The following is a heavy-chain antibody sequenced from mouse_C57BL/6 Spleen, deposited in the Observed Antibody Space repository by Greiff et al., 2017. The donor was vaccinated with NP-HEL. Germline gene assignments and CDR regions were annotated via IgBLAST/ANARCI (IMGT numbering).Heavy chain of an antibody. J-gene: IGHJ4*01. CDR2: INPSNGGT. CDR1: GYTFTSYW. Sequence: VQLQQSGTELVKPGASVKLSCKASGYTFTSYWMHWVKQRPGQGLEWIGNINPSNGGTNYNEKFKSKATLTVDKSSSTAYMQLSSLTSEDSAVYYCASSYYSTKEAMDYWGQGTSVTVSS. V-gene: IGHV1-53*01. CDR3: ASSYYSTKEAMDY. D-gene: IGHD2-5*01.